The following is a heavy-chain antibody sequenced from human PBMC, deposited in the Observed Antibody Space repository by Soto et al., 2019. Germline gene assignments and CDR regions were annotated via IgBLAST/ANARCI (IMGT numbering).Heavy chain of an antibody. CDR1: GFTFSSYA. D-gene: IGHD3-9*01. J-gene: IGHJ6*02. CDR2: ISGSGGST. Sequence: GGSLRLSCAASGFTFSSYAMSWVRQAPGKGLEWVSAISGSGGSTYHADSVKGRFTISRDNSKNTLYLQMNSLRAEDTAVYYCAKGKYNILTGYGRSSVYYYYGMDVWGQGTTVTVSS. V-gene: IGHV3-23*01. CDR3: AKGKYNILTGYGRSSVYYYYGMDV.